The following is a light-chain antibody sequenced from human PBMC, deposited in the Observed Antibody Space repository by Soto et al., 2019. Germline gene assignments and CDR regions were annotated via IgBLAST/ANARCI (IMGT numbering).Light chain of an antibody. CDR3: QQYDSYPWT. J-gene: IGKJ1*01. CDR2: AAS. CDR1: QGISSY. V-gene: IGKV1-8*01. Sequence: AIRMTQSPSSFSASTGDRVTITCRASQGISSYLAWYQQKPGKAPKLLIYAASTLQSGVPSRFSGSGSGTDFTLTLSCLQSEDFATYYCQQYDSYPWTFGQGTKVEIK.